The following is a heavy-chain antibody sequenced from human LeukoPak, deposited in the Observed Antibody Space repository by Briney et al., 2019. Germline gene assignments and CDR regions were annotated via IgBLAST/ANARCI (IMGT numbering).Heavy chain of an antibody. CDR1: GFTFSSYW. CDR3: ARADTTMVDPYIDY. D-gene: IGHD5-18*01. Sequence: GGSLRLSCAASGFTFSSYWMGWVRQAPGKGLEWVANIMQDGSEEYYVDSVKGRFTISRDNAKNSLYLQMNSLRAEDTAVYYCARADTTMVDPYIDYWGQGTLVTVSS. J-gene: IGHJ4*02. CDR2: IMQDGSEE. V-gene: IGHV3-7*01.